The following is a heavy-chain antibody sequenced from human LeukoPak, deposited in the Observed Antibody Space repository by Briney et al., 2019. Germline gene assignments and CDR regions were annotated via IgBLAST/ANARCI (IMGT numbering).Heavy chain of an antibody. CDR3: AKDGGYSGYDHFDY. Sequence: LPGGSLRLSCAASGFTFSNYAMSWVRQAPGKGLEWVSTISDSGGSTYYADSVKGRFTISRDNSKNTLYLHMNSLRAEDTAVYYCAKDGGYSGYDHFDYWGQGTLVTVSS. J-gene: IGHJ4*02. V-gene: IGHV3-23*01. D-gene: IGHD5-12*01. CDR1: GFTFSNYA. CDR2: ISDSGGST.